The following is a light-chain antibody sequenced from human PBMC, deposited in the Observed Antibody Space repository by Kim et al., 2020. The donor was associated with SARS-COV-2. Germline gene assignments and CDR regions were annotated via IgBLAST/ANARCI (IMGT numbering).Light chain of an antibody. CDR3: QQYNGH. Sequence: DIQMTQSPSTLSASVGDRVTITCRASQSINIWLAWYQQKPGKAPKLLIYDVSNLESGVPSRFSGSGSGTEFTLTISSLQPDDFATYYCQQYNGHFGQGTKLEI. CDR2: DVS. V-gene: IGKV1-5*01. CDR1: QSINIW. J-gene: IGKJ2*01.